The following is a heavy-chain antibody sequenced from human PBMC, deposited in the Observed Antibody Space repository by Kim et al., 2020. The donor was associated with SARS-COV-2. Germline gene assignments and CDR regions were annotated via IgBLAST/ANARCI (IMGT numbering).Heavy chain of an antibody. J-gene: IGHJ6*02. CDR2: ISAYNGNT. CDR1: GYTFTSYG. CDR3: ARGKVSWGVPYYYGMDV. D-gene: IGHD3-10*01. V-gene: IGHV1-18*04. Sequence: ASVKVSCKASGYTFTSYGISWVRQAPGQGLEWMGWISAYNGNTNYAQKLQGRVTMTTDTSTRTAYMELRSLRSDDTAVYYCARGKVSWGVPYYYGMDVWGQGTTVTVSS.